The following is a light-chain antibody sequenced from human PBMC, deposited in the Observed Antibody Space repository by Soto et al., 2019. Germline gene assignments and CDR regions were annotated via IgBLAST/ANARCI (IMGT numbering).Light chain of an antibody. CDR3: QEYDNSLWT. CDR1: QTVSSVH. CDR2: GAS. Sequence: EIVLTQSPGTLSLSPGERATLSCRASQTVSSVHLAWYQQKPGQAPRLLIYGASRRATGIPDRFGGSGSGTDFTLTISRLEPEDFAVYYCQEYDNSLWTFGQGTKVDI. V-gene: IGKV3-20*01. J-gene: IGKJ1*01.